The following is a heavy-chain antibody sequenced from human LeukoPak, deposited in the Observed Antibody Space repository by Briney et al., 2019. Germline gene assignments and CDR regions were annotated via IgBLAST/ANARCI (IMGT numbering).Heavy chain of an antibody. Sequence: GESLKISCKGSGYSFTSYWISWVRQMPGKGLEWMGRIDPSDSYTNYSPSFQGHVTISADKSNSTAYLQWSSLKASDTAMYYCARGYCSSTSCYVDWFDPWGQGTLVTVSS. CDR1: GYSFTSYW. CDR2: IDPSDSYT. V-gene: IGHV5-10-1*01. D-gene: IGHD2-2*01. J-gene: IGHJ5*02. CDR3: ARGYCSSTSCYVDWFDP.